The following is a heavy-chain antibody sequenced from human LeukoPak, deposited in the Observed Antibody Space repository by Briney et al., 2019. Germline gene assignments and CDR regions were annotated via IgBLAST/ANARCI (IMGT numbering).Heavy chain of an antibody. D-gene: IGHD5-18*01. CDR1: GGSINNYY. CDR2: IYSSGDT. J-gene: IGHJ4*02. Sequence: SETLSLTCTVSGGSINNYYWSWIRQPAGKGLEWIGRIYSSGDTDYNPSLKSRVTMSVDTSENQFSLKLSSVTAADTAVYYCARDSRIQLWLDFFDYWGQGTLVTVSS. CDR3: ARDSRIQLWLDFFDY. V-gene: IGHV4-4*07.